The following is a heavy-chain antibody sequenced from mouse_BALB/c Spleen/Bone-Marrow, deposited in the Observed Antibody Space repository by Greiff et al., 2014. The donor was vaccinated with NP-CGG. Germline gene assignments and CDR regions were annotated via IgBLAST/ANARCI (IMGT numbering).Heavy chain of an antibody. CDR1: GFNIKDTY. D-gene: IGHD1-1*01. V-gene: IGHV14-3*02. CDR2: IDPANGNT. J-gene: IGHJ4*01. CDR3: ASYRYYSSSGWDY. Sequence: EVQLQQSGAELVKPGASVKLSCTASGFNIKDTYIHWVKQRPEQGLEWIGRIDPANGNTKYDAKFQGKATITADTSSNTAYLHLRSLTSESAAVDYYASYRYYSSSGWDYWGQGTSVTVSS.